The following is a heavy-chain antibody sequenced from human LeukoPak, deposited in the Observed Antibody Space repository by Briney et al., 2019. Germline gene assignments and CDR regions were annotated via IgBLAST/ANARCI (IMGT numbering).Heavy chain of an antibody. D-gene: IGHD3-22*01. V-gene: IGHV4-59*12. CDR3: ARASTYYYDSSGYLFDY. CDR2: ISDSGST. Sequence: PSETLSLTCTVSRGSISSYYWSWVWQPPGKGLEWIGYISDSGSTNYKPSLKSRVTISRDTSKSQVSLKMRFVTAADTAVYYCARASTYYYDSSGYLFDYWGQGTLVTVSS. J-gene: IGHJ4*02. CDR1: RGSISSYY.